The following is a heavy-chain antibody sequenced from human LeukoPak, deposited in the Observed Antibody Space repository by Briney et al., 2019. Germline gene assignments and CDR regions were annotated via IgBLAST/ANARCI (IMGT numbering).Heavy chain of an antibody. CDR2: INHSGST. D-gene: IGHD6-13*01. CDR3: ARARYSSSWSAHWFDP. CDR1: GGSFSGYY. V-gene: IGHV4-34*01. J-gene: IGHJ5*02. Sequence: SETLSLTCAVYGGSFSGYYWSWIRQPPGKGLEWIGEINHSGSTNYNPSLRSRVTISVDTSKNQFSLKLSSVTAADTAVYYCARARYSSSWSAHWFDPWGQGTLVTVSS.